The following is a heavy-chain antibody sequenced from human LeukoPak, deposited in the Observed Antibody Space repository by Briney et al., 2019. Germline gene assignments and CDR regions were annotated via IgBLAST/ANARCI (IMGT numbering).Heavy chain of an antibody. CDR3: ARALAVYKWYYYYMDV. J-gene: IGHJ6*03. CDR1: GFTFSSYS. D-gene: IGHD6-19*01. Sequence: GGSLRLSCAASGFTFSSYSMNWVRQAPGKGLEWVSSISSSSSYIYYADSVKGRFTISRDNAKNSLYLQMNSLRAEDTAVYYCARALAVYKWYYYYMDVWGKGTTVTISS. V-gene: IGHV3-21*01. CDR2: ISSSSSYI.